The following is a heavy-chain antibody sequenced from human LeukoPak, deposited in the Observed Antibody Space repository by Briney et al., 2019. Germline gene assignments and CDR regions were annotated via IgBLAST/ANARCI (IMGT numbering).Heavy chain of an antibody. CDR1: GGTFSSYA. CDR3: ARDQRILWFGELSPLGP. V-gene: IGHV1-69*13. Sequence: GASVKVSCKASGGTFSSYAISWVRQAPGQGLEWMGGIIPIFGTANYAQKFQGRVTITADESTSTAYMELSSLRSEDTAVYYCARDQRILWFGELSPLGPWGQGTLVTVSS. J-gene: IGHJ5*02. D-gene: IGHD3-10*01. CDR2: IIPIFGTA.